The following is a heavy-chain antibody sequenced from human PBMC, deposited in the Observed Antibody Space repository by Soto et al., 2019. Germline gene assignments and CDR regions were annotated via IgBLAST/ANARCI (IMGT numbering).Heavy chain of an antibody. Sequence: LRLSCEASGFTFINYAMSWVRQAPGKGLEWVSSISDTGGDSYYADSMDGRFTVSRDNSKNTLYLQIDSLRAEDTAVYYCVRDLYRSATMPCLDHWGQGALVTVSS. CDR1: GFTFINYA. CDR2: ISDTGGDS. V-gene: IGHV3-23*01. CDR3: VRDLYRSATMPCLDH. D-gene: IGHD1-1*01. J-gene: IGHJ4*02.